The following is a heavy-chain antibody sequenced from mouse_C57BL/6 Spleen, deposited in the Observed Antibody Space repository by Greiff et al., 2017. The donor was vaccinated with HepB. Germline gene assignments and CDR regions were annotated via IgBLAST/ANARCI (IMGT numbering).Heavy chain of an antibody. CDR2: INPSTGGT. J-gene: IGHJ1*03. V-gene: IGHV1-42*01. CDR3: AIYYYGSSWYFDV. CDR1: GYSFTGYY. D-gene: IGHD1-1*01. Sequence: EVKLQQSGPELVKPGASVKISCKASGYSFTGYYMNWVKQSPEKSLEWIGEINPSTGGTTYNQKFKAKATLTVDKSSSTAYMQLKSLTSEDSAVYYCAIYYYGSSWYFDVWGTGTTVTVSS.